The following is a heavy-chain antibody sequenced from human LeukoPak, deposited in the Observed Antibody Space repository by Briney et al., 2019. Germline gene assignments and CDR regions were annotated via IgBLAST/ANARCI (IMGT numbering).Heavy chain of an antibody. J-gene: IGHJ5*01. D-gene: IGHD3-22*01. CDR1: GGSFSGYY. Sequence: SETLSLTCAVYGGSFSGYYWSWIRQPPGKGLEWIGEINHSGSTNYNPSLKSRVTISVDTSKNQFSLKLSSVTAADTAVYYCVSHYYDDSAPDSWGQGTLVAVSS. V-gene: IGHV4-34*01. CDR2: INHSGST. CDR3: VSHYYDDSAPDS.